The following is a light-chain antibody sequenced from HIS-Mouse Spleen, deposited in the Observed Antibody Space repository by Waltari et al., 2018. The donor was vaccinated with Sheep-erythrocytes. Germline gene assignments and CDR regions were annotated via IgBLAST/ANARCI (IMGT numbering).Light chain of an antibody. J-gene: IGLJ1*01. CDR1: SSDVGGYNY. CDR2: DVS. V-gene: IGLV2-11*01. Sequence: QSALTQPRSVSGSPGQSVTISCTGTSSDVGGYNYVSWYQQPTGKAPKLMTDDVSKRPSGVPDRFSGSKSCNTASLTISGLQAEDEADYYCCSYAGSYNHVFATGTKVTVL. CDR3: CSYAGSYNHV.